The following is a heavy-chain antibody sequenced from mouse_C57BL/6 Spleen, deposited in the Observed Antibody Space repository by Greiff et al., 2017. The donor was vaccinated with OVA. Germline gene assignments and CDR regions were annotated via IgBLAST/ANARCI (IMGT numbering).Heavy chain of an antibody. D-gene: IGHD1-1*01. CDR2: ISSGGSYT. CDR3: ARHYYGSEDFDY. V-gene: IGHV5-6*01. J-gene: IGHJ2*01. Sequence: EVKLMESGGDLVKPGGSLKLSCAASGFTFSSYVMSWVRQTPDKRLEWVATISSGGSYTYYPDSVKGRFTISRDNAKNTLYLQMSSLKSEDTAMYYCARHYYGSEDFDYWGQGTTLTVSS. CDR1: GFTFSSYV.